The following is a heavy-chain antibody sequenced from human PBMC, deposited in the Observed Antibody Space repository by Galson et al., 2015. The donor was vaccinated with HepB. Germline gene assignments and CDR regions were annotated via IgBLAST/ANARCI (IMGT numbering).Heavy chain of an antibody. J-gene: IGHJ4*02. CDR3: ARECLSSSIYYFDY. Sequence: SLRLSCAASGFTFSSYAVHWVRQAPGKGLEWVALISYDGSNKYYADSVKGRFTISRDNSKNTLYLQMNSLRAEDTAVYYCARECLSSSIYYFDYWGQGTLVTVSS. V-gene: IGHV3-30-3*01. D-gene: IGHD6-13*01. CDR1: GFTFSSYA. CDR2: ISYDGSNK.